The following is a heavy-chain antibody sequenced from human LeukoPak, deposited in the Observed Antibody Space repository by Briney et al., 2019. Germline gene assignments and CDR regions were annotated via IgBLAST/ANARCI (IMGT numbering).Heavy chain of an antibody. Sequence: GGSLRLSCAASGFTFSSYGMHWGRHPPGKGLGWVSVICYDGSNKYYADSVKGRFTISRDNSKNTLYLQMNSLRAEVTAVYYCAKGGCSSTSCYGEVYYYYMDVWGKGTTVTVSS. CDR3: AKGGCSSTSCYGEVYYYYMDV. CDR2: ICYDGSNK. CDR1: GFTFSSYG. D-gene: IGHD2-2*01. V-gene: IGHV3-33*06. J-gene: IGHJ6*03.